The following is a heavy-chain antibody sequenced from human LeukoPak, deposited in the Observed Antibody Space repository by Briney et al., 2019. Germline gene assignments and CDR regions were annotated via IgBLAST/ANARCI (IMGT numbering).Heavy chain of an antibody. CDR3: AGYASSGQRNAFDI. D-gene: IGHD3-22*01. CDR2: TSWDCGKT. J-gene: IGHJ3*02. Sequence: SLTLSSLPSTFTLDNYSMGWVRPPAGRGGEWVAGTSWDCGKTYYAESVKGRFTISRDNAKNSLYLQMNSLRVEDTAMYYCAGYASSGQRNAFDIWGQGTMVTVSS. CDR1: TFTLDNYS. V-gene: IGHV3-20*04.